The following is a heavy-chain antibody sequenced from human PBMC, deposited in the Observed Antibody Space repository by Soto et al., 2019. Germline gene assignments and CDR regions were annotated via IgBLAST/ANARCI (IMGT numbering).Heavy chain of an antibody. D-gene: IGHD3-16*02. Sequence: ASVKVSCKASGYTFTSYYMHWVRQAPGQGLEWMGIINPSGGSTSYAQKFQGRVTMTRDTSTSTVYMELSSLRSEDTAVYYCARERVIVEYIWGSYRYDAFDIWGQGTMVTVSS. J-gene: IGHJ3*02. V-gene: IGHV1-46*03. CDR3: ARERVIVEYIWGSYRYDAFDI. CDR1: GYTFTSYY. CDR2: INPSGGST.